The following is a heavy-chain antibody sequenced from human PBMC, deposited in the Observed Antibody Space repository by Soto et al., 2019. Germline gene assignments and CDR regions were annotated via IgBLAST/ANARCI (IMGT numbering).Heavy chain of an antibody. D-gene: IGHD7-27*01. CDR1: GGSISSYY. CDR2: IYCSGST. V-gene: IGHV4-59*01. CDR3: ARDHPWGGYDYYYYMYV. Sequence: PSETLSVTCTVSGGSISSYYWSWIRQPPGKGLEWIGYIYCSGSTNYNPSLKSRVTISVDTSKNQFSLKLSSVTAADTAVYYCARDHPWGGYDYYYYMYVWGQGTTVTGSS. J-gene: IGHJ6*03.